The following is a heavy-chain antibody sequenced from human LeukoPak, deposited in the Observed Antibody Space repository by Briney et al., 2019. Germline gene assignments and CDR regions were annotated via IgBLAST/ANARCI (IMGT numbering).Heavy chain of an antibody. CDR3: ARVDGHFDS. Sequence: ASVKVSCKASGYTFTSFDIHWVRQAHGQGFEWMGWMNPNSGDTGFAQKFQGRITMTRDTSISTAYMELSSLTSDDAAVYYCARVDGHFDSWGQGTLVTVSS. CDR1: GYTFTSFD. CDR2: MNPNSGDT. J-gene: IGHJ5*01. V-gene: IGHV1-8*01.